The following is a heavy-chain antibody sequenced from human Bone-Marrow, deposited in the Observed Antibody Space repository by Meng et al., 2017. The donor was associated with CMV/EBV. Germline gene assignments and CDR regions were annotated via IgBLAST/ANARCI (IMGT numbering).Heavy chain of an antibody. CDR1: GFTFSKCG. CDR3: AKAPYSGGFDS. D-gene: IGHD3-10*01. Sequence: SCTASGFTFSKCGIHWVRQAPGKGLEWVAVIWYDGSEEYYADNVKGRFTISRDNYRHMLYLQMNNLRAEDTAVYYCAKAPYSGGFDSWGQGTLVTVSS. CDR2: IWYDGSEE. V-gene: IGHV3-33*03. J-gene: IGHJ4*02.